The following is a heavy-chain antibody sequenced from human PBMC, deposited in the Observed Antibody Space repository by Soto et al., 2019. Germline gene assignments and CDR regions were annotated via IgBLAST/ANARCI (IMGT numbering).Heavy chain of an antibody. CDR1: GFTFSSYS. D-gene: IGHD3-16*01. V-gene: IGHV3-21*01. CDR2: ISSSSSYI. J-gene: IGHJ4*02. Sequence: GGSLRLSCAASGFTFSSYSMNWVRQAPGKGLEWVSSISSSSSYIYYADSVKGRFTISRDNSKNTLYLQMNSLRAEDTAVYYCAREGTLARDFDYWGQGTLVTVSS. CDR3: AREGTLARDFDY.